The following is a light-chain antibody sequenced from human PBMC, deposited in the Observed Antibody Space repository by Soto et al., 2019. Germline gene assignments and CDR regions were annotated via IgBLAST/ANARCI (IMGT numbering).Light chain of an antibody. V-gene: IGKV3D-15*01. CDR3: QHYNYWPPKT. J-gene: IGKJ1*01. CDR1: QSVIRN. Sequence: ETVITQSPANLSVSPGETATLSCGASQSVIRNLAWYQPTPGXXPKLLXYGAASSAPGIPDRFSGSGCGKDFTLTINRLEPEDFAVYYCQHYNYWPPKTFGQGTKVDIK. CDR2: GAA.